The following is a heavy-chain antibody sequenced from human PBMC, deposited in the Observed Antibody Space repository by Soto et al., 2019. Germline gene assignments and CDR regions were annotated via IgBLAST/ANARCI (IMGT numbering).Heavy chain of an antibody. J-gene: IGHJ3*01. CDR2: ISSSGGST. CDR1: GVTFSSYA. CDR3: ARLQYTVVTAIDV. D-gene: IGHD4-17*01. V-gene: IGHV3-23*01. Sequence: GGSLRLSCAASGVTFSSYAMSWVRQAPGKGLEWVSVISSSGGSTYYADSVKGRFTISRDTSKTTLYLQMNSLRAEDTAVYYCARLQYTVVTAIDVWGQGTMVTVSS.